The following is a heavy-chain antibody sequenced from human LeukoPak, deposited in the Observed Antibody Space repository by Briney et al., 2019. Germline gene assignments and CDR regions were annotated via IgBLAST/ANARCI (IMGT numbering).Heavy chain of an antibody. J-gene: IGHJ6*03. CDR1: GFTFSSYE. V-gene: IGHV3-53*01. CDR3: ARVLSGRGSLYSYYYYMDV. D-gene: IGHD3-10*01. Sequence: PGGSLRLSCAASGFTFSSYEMNWVRQAPGKGLEWVSVIYSGGSTYYAGSVKGRFTISRDNSKNTLYLQMNSLRAEDTAVYYCARVLSGRGSLYSYYYYMDVWGKGTTVTISS. CDR2: IYSGGST.